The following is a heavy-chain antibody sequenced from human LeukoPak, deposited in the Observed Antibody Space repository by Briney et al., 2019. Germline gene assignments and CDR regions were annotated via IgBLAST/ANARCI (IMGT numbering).Heavy chain of an antibody. CDR3: ARARCVGAAAYGFDP. J-gene: IGHJ5*02. CDR2: INPNSGGT. Sequence: ASVKVSCKASGYTFTGYYMHWVRQAPGQGLEWMGWINPNSGGTNYAQKFQGRVTMTRDTSISTAYMELSRLRSDDTAVYYCARARCVGAAAYGFDPWGQGTLVTVSS. CDR1: GYTFTGYY. V-gene: IGHV1-2*02. D-gene: IGHD6-13*01.